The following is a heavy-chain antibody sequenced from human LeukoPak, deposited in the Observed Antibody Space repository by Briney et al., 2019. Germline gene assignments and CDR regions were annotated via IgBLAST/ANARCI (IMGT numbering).Heavy chain of an antibody. V-gene: IGHV1-8*01. J-gene: IGHJ3*02. Sequence: ASVKVSCKASGYTFTSYDINWVRQATGQGLEWVGWMNPNSGNTGYAQKFQGRVTMTRNTSISTAYMELSSLRSEDTAVYYCARGGLRYFDWLSDDAFDIWGQGTMVTVSS. CDR1: GYTFTSYD. CDR3: ARGGLRYFDWLSDDAFDI. D-gene: IGHD3-9*01. CDR2: MNPNSGNT.